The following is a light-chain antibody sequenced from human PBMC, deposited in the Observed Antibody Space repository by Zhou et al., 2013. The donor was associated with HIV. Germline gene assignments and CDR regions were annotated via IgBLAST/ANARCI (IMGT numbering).Light chain of an antibody. CDR1: ESLLYNGHNH. J-gene: IGKJ4*01. V-gene: IGKV2-28*01. CDR2: LAS. CDR3: MQALHTFT. Sequence: DIVMTQSPFSLSVSPGEPASISCRSSESLLYNGHNHLDWYLQKPGQSPQLLIYLASNRATGVPDRFSGSVSGTDFTLTISRVEAEDVGVYFCMQALHTFTFGGGPRWRSN.